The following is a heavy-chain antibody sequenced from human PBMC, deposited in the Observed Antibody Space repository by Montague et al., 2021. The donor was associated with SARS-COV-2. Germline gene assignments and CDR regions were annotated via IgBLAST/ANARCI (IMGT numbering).Heavy chain of an antibody. Sequence: SETLSLTCTVSGGSISSRSYYWGWIRQPPGKGLEWIGSIYYSGSTYYNPSLKSRVTISVDTSKNQFSLKLSSVTAADTAVYYSARHGKTRIAMIVVVIGYFDYWGQGTLVTVSS. CDR1: GGSISSRSYY. J-gene: IGHJ4*02. CDR2: IYYSGST. CDR3: ARHGKTRIAMIVVVIGYFDY. D-gene: IGHD3-22*01. V-gene: IGHV4-39*01.